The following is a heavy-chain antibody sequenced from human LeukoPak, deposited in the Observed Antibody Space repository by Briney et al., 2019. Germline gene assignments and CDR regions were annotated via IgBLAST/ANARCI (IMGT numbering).Heavy chain of an antibody. V-gene: IGHV3-48*02. J-gene: IGHJ5*02. Sequence: GGSLRLSCAASGFTFIIYIMNWVRQAPGKGRECVSYIIRRISTIYYADSVKGRLTISRDNDKNSLSLQMNSLRDEDTAVYYCERVGITMVRGPQVDWFAPWGQGPLVTVSS. CDR2: IIRRISTI. D-gene: IGHD3-10*01. CDR3: ERVGITMVRGPQVDWFAP. CDR1: GFTFIIYI.